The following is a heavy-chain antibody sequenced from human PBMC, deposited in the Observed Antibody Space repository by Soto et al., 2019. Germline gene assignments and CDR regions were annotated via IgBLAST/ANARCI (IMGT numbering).Heavy chain of an antibody. Sequence: SETLSLTCTVSGGSLSSSSYYWGWIRQPPGKGLEWIGNIYYSGSTYYNPSLKSRVTIFVDTSKNQFSLKLNSVTAADTAVYYCARHARYPDYYVDVWGKGTTVTVSS. CDR3: ARHARYPDYYVDV. J-gene: IGHJ6*03. CDR2: IYYSGST. V-gene: IGHV4-39*01. CDR1: GGSLSSSSYY. D-gene: IGHD3-9*01.